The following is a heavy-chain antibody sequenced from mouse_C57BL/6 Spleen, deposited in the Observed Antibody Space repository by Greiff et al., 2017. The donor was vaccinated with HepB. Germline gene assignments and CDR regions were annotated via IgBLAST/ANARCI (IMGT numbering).Heavy chain of an antibody. J-gene: IGHJ2*01. D-gene: IGHD1-1*01. CDR2: IWWDDDK. CDR1: GFSLSTFGMG. V-gene: IGHV8-8*01. Sequence: QVTLKESGPGILQPSQTLSLTCSFSGFSLSTFGMGVGWIRQPSGQGLEWLAHIWWDDDKYYNPALKSRLTISKDTSKNQVFLKIANVDTADTATYYCARAIYYYGSSYFDYWGQGTTLTVSS. CDR3: ARAIYYYGSSYFDY.